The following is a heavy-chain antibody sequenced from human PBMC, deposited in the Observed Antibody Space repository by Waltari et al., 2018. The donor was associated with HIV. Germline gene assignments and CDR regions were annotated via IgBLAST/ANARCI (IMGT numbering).Heavy chain of an antibody. CDR1: NFSVSGKH. V-gene: IGHV3-53*01. Sequence: AESGGRLIQPGGSLGLSCTASNFSVSGKHVTWIRQAPGGSLEWVAVIYHDDTTHYADSVSGRFTISRDKSRTTVLLLMNGLFVDDTATYFCATGVRYYGPWGQGTRVTVSS. CDR3: ATGVRYYGP. J-gene: IGHJ5*02. D-gene: IGHD3-10*01. CDR2: IYHDDTT.